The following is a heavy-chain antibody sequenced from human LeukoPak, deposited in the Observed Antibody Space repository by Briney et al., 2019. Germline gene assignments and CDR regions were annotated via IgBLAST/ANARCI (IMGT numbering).Heavy chain of an antibody. V-gene: IGHV1-69*01. CDR2: IIPIFGTA. D-gene: IGHD4-11*01. J-gene: IGHJ6*03. Sequence: SVKVSCKASGGTFSSYAISWVRQAPGQGLEWMGGIIPIFGTANYAQKFQGRVTITADESTSTAYMELGSLRSEDTAVYYCARGDYSNLLYYMDVWGKGTTVTVSS. CDR1: GGTFSSYA. CDR3: ARGDYSNLLYYMDV.